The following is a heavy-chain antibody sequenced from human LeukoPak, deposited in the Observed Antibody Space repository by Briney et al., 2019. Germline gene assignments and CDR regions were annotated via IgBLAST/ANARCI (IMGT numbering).Heavy chain of an antibody. J-gene: IGHJ4*02. V-gene: IGHV4-61*01. CDR2: IYHTGST. CDR3: AREGTY. Sequence: SETLSLTCTVSGGSISSGSYYWSWIRQSPGKGLEWIGYIYHTGSTSYSPSLKSRVTISADTSQNQFSLKLSSVTAADTAVYYCAREGTYWGQGTLVTVSS. CDR1: GGSISSGSYY. D-gene: IGHD1-7*01.